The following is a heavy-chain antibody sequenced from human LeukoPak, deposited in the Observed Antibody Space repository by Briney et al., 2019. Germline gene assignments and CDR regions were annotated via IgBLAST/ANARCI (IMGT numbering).Heavy chain of an antibody. CDR2: ISYDGGNK. J-gene: IGHJ6*02. CDR1: GSAFSRNG. Sequence: TGGSLRLSCAASGSAFSRNGMQWVRQGPGKGLEWVAVISYDGGNKYYADSVKGRFTISRDNSKNTLYLQMNTLRAEDTAVYYCARDGDCSGGSCYFYYYGMDVWGQGTTVTVSS. V-gene: IGHV3-30*03. CDR3: ARDGDCSGGSCYFYYYGMDV. D-gene: IGHD2-15*01.